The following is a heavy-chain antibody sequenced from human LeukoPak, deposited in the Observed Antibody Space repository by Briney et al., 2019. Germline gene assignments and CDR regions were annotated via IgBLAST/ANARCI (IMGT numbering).Heavy chain of an antibody. V-gene: IGHV1-2*02. CDR3: ARGAVRKAADERGNWFDP. CDR1: GYTLTGYY. CDR2: INPNSGGT. D-gene: IGHD6-13*01. Sequence: ASVKVSCKASGYTLTGYYMHWVRQAPGQGLEWMGWINPNSGGTNYAQKFQGRVTMTRDTSISTAYMELSRLRSDDTAVYYCARGAVRKAADERGNWFDPWGQGTLVTVSS. J-gene: IGHJ5*02.